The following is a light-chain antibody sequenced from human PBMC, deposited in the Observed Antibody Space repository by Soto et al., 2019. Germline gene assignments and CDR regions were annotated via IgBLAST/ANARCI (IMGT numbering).Light chain of an antibody. CDR1: SGHSSYA. CDR3: QTSDTGATVV. Sequence: QLVLTQSPSASASLGASVKLTCTLSSGHSSYAIAWHQQQPEKGPRYLMKLSSDGRHSKGDGIPDRFSGSSSGAERYLTITSLEFEAEAEDYCQTSDTGATVVFGGGTKLTVL. J-gene: IGLJ2*01. V-gene: IGLV4-69*01. CDR2: LSSDGRH.